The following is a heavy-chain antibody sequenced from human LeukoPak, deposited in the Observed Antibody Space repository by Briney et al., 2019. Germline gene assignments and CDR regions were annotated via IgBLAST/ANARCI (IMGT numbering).Heavy chain of an antibody. CDR1: GGSISSGDYY. CDR2: IYYSGST. J-gene: IGHJ3*02. D-gene: IGHD3-3*01. CDR3: ARDRSIFGVVIRAHDAFDI. V-gene: IGHV4-30-4*08. Sequence: SQTLSLTCTVSGGSISSGDYYWSWIRQPPGKGLEWIGYIYYSGSTYYNPSLKSRVTISVDTSKNQFSLKLSSVTAADTAVYYCARDRSIFGVVIRAHDAFDIWGQGTMVTVSS.